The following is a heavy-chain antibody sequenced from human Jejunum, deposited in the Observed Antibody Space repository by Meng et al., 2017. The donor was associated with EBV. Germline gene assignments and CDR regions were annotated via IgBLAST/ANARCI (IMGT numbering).Heavy chain of an antibody. Sequence: QVLLQESGAELVQPSGTLSRTCTVYIGSINNTNWWHWVRQAPGKGLEWIGEIDHTGTTHYNPSLKSQVTISLGTSMNQFSLELTSPTPADTAVYYCARDSQYLARGYFDYWGQGALVTVSS. V-gene: IGHV4-4*02. J-gene: IGHJ4*02. D-gene: IGHD2/OR15-2a*01. CDR2: IDHTGTT. CDR3: ARDSQYLARGYFDY. CDR1: IGSINNTNW.